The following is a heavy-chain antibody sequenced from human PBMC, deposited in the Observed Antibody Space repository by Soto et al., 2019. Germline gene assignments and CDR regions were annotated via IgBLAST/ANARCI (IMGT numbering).Heavy chain of an antibody. CDR1: GFAFSDAW. J-gene: IGHJ4*02. CDR2: IISKSAGETT. Sequence: EVQLVESGGGLVKPGASLRLSCTASGFAFSDAWMNWVRLAPGKGLEWIARIISKSAGETTDYAAPVKGRFFVSRDDSKSTLSLQMNSLNAEDTAIYYFAAGTGHTDFDYWGQGTLVTVSS. V-gene: IGHV3-15*01. CDR3: AAGTGHTDFDY.